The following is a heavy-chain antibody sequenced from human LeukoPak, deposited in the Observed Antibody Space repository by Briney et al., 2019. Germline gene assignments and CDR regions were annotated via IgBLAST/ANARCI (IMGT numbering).Heavy chain of an antibody. V-gene: IGHV3-49*04. CDR1: GFTFGDYA. CDR2: IRSKAYGGTT. D-gene: IGHD1-7*01. Sequence: GGPLSLSCTASGFTFGDYAMSWVRQAPGEGLEWVGFIRSKAYGGTTEYAASVKRRFHIPRDDSKSIAYLQMNSLKTEDTAVYYCTRDGITGTSLPASDYWGQGTLVTVSS. J-gene: IGHJ4*02. CDR3: TRDGITGTSLPASDY.